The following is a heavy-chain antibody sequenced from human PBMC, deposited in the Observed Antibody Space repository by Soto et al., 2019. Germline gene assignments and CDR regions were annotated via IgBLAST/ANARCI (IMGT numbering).Heavy chain of an antibody. D-gene: IGHD6-13*01. CDR2: IYHSGST. CDR3: ARAVAAADGGEDYYYYGMDV. V-gene: IGHV4-4*02. Sequence: SETLSLTCFVSGDSINNTYWWSWVRQAPEKGLEWIGEIYHSGSTNYNPSLKSRVTISVDKSKNQFSLKLSSVTAADTAVYYCARAVAAADGGEDYYYYGMDVWGQGTTVTVSS. J-gene: IGHJ6*02. CDR1: GDSINNTYW.